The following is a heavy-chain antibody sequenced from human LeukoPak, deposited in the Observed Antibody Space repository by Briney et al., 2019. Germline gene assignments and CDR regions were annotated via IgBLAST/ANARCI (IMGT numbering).Heavy chain of an antibody. CDR1: GGSISSYY. Sequence: PSETLSLTCTVSGGSISSYYWSWIRQPPGKGLEWIGYIYYSGSTYYNPSLKSRVTISVDTSKNQFSLKLSSVTAADTAVYYCARDRTGVAFDIWGQGTMVTVSS. CDR3: ARDRTGVAFDI. CDR2: IYYSGST. J-gene: IGHJ3*02. V-gene: IGHV4-59*12.